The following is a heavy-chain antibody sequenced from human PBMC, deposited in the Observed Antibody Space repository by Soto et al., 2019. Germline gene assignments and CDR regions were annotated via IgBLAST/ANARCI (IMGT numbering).Heavy chain of an antibody. J-gene: IGHJ4*02. CDR1: GGSIISNNHY. CDR3: ARRSRISRGFDY. V-gene: IGHV4-39*01. CDR2: IYYRGTT. D-gene: IGHD2-15*01. Sequence: QLQLRESGPGLVKPSETLSLTCTVSGGSIISNNHYWGWIRQPPGKGLEWIGNIYYRGTTYYNPSLMGRVTLSVDTSKGQFSLKLSSMPVAYTVVYFCARRSRISRGFDYWGQGTLVTVSS.